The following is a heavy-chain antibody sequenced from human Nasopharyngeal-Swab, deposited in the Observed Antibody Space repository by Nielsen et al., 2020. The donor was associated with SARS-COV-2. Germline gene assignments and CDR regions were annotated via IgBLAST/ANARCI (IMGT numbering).Heavy chain of an antibody. D-gene: IGHD2-21*02. V-gene: IGHV3-9*01. J-gene: IGHJ4*02. CDR2: ISWNSGSI. CDR1: GFTFDDYA. Sequence: GGSLRLSCAASGFTFDDYAMHWVRQAPGKGLEWVSGISWNSGSIGYADSVKGRFTISRDNAKNSLYLQMNSLRAEDTALYYCAAYCGGDCYSGYWGQGTLVTVSS. CDR3: AAYCGGDCYSGY.